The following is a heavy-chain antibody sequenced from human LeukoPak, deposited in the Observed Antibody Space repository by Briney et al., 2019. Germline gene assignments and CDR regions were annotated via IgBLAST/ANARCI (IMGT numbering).Heavy chain of an antibody. CDR2: IYYSGST. V-gene: IGHV4-59*08. CDR3: ARHSHKTHYYGMDV. J-gene: IGHJ6*02. Sequence: SETLSLTCTVSGGSISSYYWSWIRQPPGKGLEWIGYIYYSGSTNYNPSLKSRVTISVDTSKNQFSLKLSSVTAADTAVYYCARHSHKTHYYGMDVWGQGATVTVSS. CDR1: GGSISSYY. D-gene: IGHD4-23*01.